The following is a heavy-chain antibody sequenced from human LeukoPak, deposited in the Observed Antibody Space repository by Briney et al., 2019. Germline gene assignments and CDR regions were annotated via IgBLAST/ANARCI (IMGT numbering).Heavy chain of an antibody. CDR2: ISAYNGNT. D-gene: IGHD2-2*01. CDR1: GYTFTSYG. J-gene: IGHJ1*01. CDR3: ARDGYQPLDVTYFQH. Sequence: ASVKVSCKASGYTFTSYGITWVRQAPGQGLEWMGWISAYNGNTSYPQKLQGRVTMTTDTSTSTAYMELRSLRSDDTAVYYCARDGYQPLDVTYFQHWGQGTLVTVSS. V-gene: IGHV1-18*01.